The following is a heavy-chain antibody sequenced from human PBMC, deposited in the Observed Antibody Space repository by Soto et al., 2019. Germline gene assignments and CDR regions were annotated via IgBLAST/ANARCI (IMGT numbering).Heavy chain of an antibody. CDR2: ISCSGVST. CDR1: GFTFSSYA. V-gene: IGHV3-23*01. J-gene: IGHJ4*02. CDR3: AKDRGGSDY. D-gene: IGHD2-15*01. Sequence: GGSLRLSCAASGFTFSSYAMSWVPQAPGKGVEWVSGISCSGVSTYYADSVKGRFTISRDNSKNTLYLQMNSLRAEDTAVYYCAKDRGGSDYWGQGTLVTVSS.